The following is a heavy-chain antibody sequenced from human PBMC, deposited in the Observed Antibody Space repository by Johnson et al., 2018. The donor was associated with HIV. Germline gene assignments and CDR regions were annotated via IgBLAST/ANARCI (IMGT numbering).Heavy chain of an antibody. V-gene: IGHV3-7*01. J-gene: IGHJ3*02. CDR3: ARDPELDYFDNRAFDI. Sequence: EMHLVESGGGLVQPGGSLRLSCAASGFTFNKYWMSWVRQAPGKGLEWVANIKQDGSERYYVDSEKGRFTISRDNAKNSLSLQMDSLRAEDTAVYYCARDPELDYFDNRAFDIWGQGTMVTVSS. D-gene: IGHD3-22*01. CDR1: GFTFNKYW. CDR2: IKQDGSER.